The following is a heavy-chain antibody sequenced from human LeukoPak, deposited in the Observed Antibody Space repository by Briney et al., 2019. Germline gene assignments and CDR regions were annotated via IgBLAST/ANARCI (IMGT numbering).Heavy chain of an antibody. CDR3: VKSNGWLAVS. CDR2: IKQGGSEK. D-gene: IGHD6-19*01. Sequence: GGSLRLSCAASGFTFSRFWMNWVRQTPGKGLEWVANIKQGGSEKNYVDSVKGRFTISRDDAQNSLFLQMNSLRAEDTALYYCVKSNGWLAVSWGPGTLVTVSS. J-gene: IGHJ4*02. CDR1: GFTFSRFW. V-gene: IGHV3-7*01.